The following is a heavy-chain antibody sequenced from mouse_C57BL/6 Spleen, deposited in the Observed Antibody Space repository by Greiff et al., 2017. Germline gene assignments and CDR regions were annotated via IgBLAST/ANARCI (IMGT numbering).Heavy chain of an antibody. J-gene: IGHJ4*01. CDR1: GFSLTSYG. D-gene: IGHD2-1*01. CDR2: IWSGGST. CDR3: ARTIYYGNYVGAMDY. V-gene: IGHV2-2*01. Sequence: VQLQQSGPGLVQPSQCLSITCTVSGFSLTSYGVHWVRQSPGQGLEWLGVIWSGGSTAYNAALISRLSISKNNSKSQVFFKMNSLQADDTAIYYCARTIYYGNYVGAMDYWGQGTTVTVSS.